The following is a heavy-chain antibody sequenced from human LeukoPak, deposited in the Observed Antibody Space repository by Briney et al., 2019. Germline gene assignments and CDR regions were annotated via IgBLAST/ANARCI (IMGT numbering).Heavy chain of an antibody. Sequence: SETLSLTCTVSGGSISSSSYYWGWIRQPPGKGLEWIGYTYYSGSTNYNPSLKSRVTISVDTSKNQFSLKLSSVTAADTAVYYCARDRSLQYSSSWCWFDPWGQGTLVTVSS. J-gene: IGHJ5*02. D-gene: IGHD6-13*01. V-gene: IGHV4-61*01. CDR2: TYYSGST. CDR1: GGSISSSSYY. CDR3: ARDRSLQYSSSWCWFDP.